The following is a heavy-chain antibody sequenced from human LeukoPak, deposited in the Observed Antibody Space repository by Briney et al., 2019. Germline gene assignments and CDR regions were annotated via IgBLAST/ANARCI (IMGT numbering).Heavy chain of an antibody. V-gene: IGHV4-39*01. CDR2: IYYSGST. CDR1: GGSISSSSYY. D-gene: IGHD3-16*01. CDR3: ARHQGPVYYYYYYGMDV. J-gene: IGHJ6*02. Sequence: SETLSLTCTVSGGSISSSSYYWGWIRQPPGKGLEWIGSIYYSGSTYNNPSLKSRVTISVDTSKNQFSLKLCSVTAADTAVYYCARHQGPVYYYYYYGMDVWGQGTTVTVSS.